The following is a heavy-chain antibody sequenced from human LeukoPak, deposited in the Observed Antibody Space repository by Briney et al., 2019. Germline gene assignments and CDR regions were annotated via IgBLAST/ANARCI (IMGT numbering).Heavy chain of an antibody. D-gene: IGHD6-25*01. CDR3: ARDPTTGYSSEVWFDS. CDR1: GGSMSSGSYY. CDR2: IYNSGMT. J-gene: IGHJ5*01. Sequence: SETLSLTCTVSGGSMSSGSYYWSGIRQPAGKGLEWIGRIYNSGMTKYNPSLKSRVTMSVDTSKNQFSLKLTSVTAADTAVYYCARDPTTGYSSEVWFDSWGQGTLVTVSS. V-gene: IGHV4-61*02.